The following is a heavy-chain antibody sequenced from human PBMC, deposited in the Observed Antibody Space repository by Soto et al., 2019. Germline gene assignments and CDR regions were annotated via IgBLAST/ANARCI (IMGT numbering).Heavy chain of an antibody. Sequence: QLQLQESGSGLVKPSQTLSLTCAVSGGSISSGNSYAWSWIRQPPGKGLERLGSISHTGRTSYNPSLKGRVTMSVDKSKNQFSLKLSSVTAADMAVYYCARAVAPYLGTWFDPWGQGSLVIVSS. CDR3: ARAVAPYLGTWFDP. CDR2: ISHTGRT. V-gene: IGHV4-30-2*01. D-gene: IGHD3-16*01. CDR1: GGSISSGNSYA. J-gene: IGHJ5*02.